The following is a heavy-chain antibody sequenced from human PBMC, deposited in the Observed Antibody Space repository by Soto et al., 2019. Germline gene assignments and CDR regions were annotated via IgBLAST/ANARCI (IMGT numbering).Heavy chain of an antibody. Sequence: GGSLRLSCAASGFTFSSYAMSWVRQAPGKGLEWVSAISGSGGSTYYADSVKGRFTISRDNSKNTLYLQMNSLRAEDTAVYYCAKDETPSRGDGSGSYDYWGQGTLVTVSS. J-gene: IGHJ4*02. D-gene: IGHD3-10*01. CDR2: ISGSGGST. V-gene: IGHV3-23*01. CDR3: AKDETPSRGDGSGSYDY. CDR1: GFTFSSYA.